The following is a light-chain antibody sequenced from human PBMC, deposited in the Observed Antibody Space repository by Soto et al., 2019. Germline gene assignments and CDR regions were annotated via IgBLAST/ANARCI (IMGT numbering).Light chain of an antibody. V-gene: IGLV2-14*01. CDR1: SSDVGGYNY. CDR2: EVS. CDR3: SSYTSIGTVV. Sequence: QSVLTQPASVSGSPGQSITISCTGTSSDVGGYNYVSWYQQHPGKAPKLMIYEVSKWPSGVSSRFSGSKSGNTASLTISGLQVEDEADYYCSSYTSIGTVVFGGGTKVTVL. J-gene: IGLJ2*01.